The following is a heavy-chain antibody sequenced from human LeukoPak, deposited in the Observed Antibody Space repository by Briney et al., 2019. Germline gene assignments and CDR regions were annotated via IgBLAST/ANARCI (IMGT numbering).Heavy chain of an antibody. CDR2: IYYSGST. J-gene: IGHJ4*02. V-gene: IGHV4-39*01. Sequence: SETLSLTCTVSGGSISSSSYCWGWIRQPPGKGLEWIGSIYYSGSTYYNPSLKSRVTISVDTSKNQFSLKLSSVTAADTAVYYCARSSELTTFDYWGQGTLVTVSS. CDR1: GGSISSSSYC. D-gene: IGHD4-17*01. CDR3: ARSSELTTFDY.